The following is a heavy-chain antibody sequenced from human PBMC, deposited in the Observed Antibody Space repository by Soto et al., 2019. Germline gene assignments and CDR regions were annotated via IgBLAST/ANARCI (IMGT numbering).Heavy chain of an antibody. V-gene: IGHV5-51*01. CDR1: GYSFTIYW. CDR2: IYPGDSDT. D-gene: IGHD3-10*01. CDR3: ARAMVRGKNYYGMDV. J-gene: IGHJ6*02. Sequence: RGESLKISCKGSGYSFTIYWIGWVRQMPGKGLECMGIIYPGDSDTRYSPSFQGQVTISADKSISTAYLQWSSLKASDTAMYYCARAMVRGKNYYGMDVWGQGTTVTVSS.